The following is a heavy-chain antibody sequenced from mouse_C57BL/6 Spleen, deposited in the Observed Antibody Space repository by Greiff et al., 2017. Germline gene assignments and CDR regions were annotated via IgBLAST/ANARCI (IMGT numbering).Heavy chain of an antibody. CDR2: ISDGGSYT. CDR1: GFTFSSYA. Sequence: EVQLVESGGGLVKPGGSLKLSCAASGFTFSSYAMSWVRQTPEKRLEWVATISDGGSYTYYPDNVKGRFTISRDNAKNNLYLQMGHLKSEDTAMYYCARGGGGRGYFDVWGTGTTVTVSS. CDR3: ARGGGGRGYFDV. V-gene: IGHV5-4*01. J-gene: IGHJ1*03.